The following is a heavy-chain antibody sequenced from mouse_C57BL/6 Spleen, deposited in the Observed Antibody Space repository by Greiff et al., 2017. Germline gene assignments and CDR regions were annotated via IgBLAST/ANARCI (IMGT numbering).Heavy chain of an antibody. CDR1: GYSITSGYY. CDR2: ISYDGSN. V-gene: IGHV3-6*01. D-gene: IGHD4-1*01. J-gene: IGHJ2*01. Sequence: EVQLQESGPGLVKPSQSLSLTCSVTGYSITSGYYWNWIRQFPGNKLEWMGYISYDGSNNYNPSLKNRISITRDTSKNQFFLKLNSVTTEDTATYYCARDELGRGYFDYWGQGTTLTVSS. CDR3: ARDELGRGYFDY.